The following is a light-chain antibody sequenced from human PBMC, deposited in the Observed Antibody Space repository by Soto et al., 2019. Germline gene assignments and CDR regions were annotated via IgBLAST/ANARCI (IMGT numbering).Light chain of an antibody. CDR3: EDYRIFSWLT. CDR1: QSISSW. Sequence: DIQMTQSPSTLSASVGDTVTITCRASQSISSWLAWYQQKPGKAPKLLIFQASSLKSGVPSRFSGSGSASEYTLTISSLQTDDFASYYGEDYRIFSWLTFGGGTKVEIK. J-gene: IGKJ4*01. V-gene: IGKV1-5*03. CDR2: QAS.